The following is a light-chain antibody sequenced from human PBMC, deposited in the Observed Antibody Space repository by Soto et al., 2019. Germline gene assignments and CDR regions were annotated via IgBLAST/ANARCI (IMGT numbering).Light chain of an antibody. V-gene: IGKV3-20*01. CDR3: QPYGSSPIFT. CDR2: GAS. Sequence: EIVLTQSPGTLSLSPGERATLSCRASQSVSSSYLAWYQQKPGQAPRLLIYGASSRVTGIPDRFSGSGSGTDFTLTISTLEPEDFAVYYCQPYGSSPIFTFGPGTKVDI. CDR1: QSVSSSY. J-gene: IGKJ3*01.